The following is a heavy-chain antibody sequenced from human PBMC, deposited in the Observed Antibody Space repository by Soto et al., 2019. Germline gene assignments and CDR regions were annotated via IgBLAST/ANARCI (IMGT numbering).Heavy chain of an antibody. Sequence: SETLSLTSSVSGDSISRIDYYWTWIRQHPEKGLEWIGNIYFRGNTYYSPSLESRLTISVGTSKNQFSLKLTSVTAADTAVYYCAREGGSYDSGGYLIRGAFDIWGQGTMVTVSS. CDR3: AREGGSYDSGGYLIRGAFDI. D-gene: IGHD3-22*01. V-gene: IGHV4-31*03. CDR2: IYFRGNT. J-gene: IGHJ3*02. CDR1: GDSISRIDYY.